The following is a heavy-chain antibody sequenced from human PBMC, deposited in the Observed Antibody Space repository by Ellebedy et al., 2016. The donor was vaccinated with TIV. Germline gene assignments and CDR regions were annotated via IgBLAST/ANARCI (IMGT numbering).Heavy chain of an antibody. Sequence: GGSLRLSXAASGFTFNFYSMNWVRQTAGKGLEWISYIDGTGTTTYYADSVKGRFTISRDDAKNSLYLHMNSLRDEDTAVYYCARRGNYLGDAFDIWGQGAMVIVSS. D-gene: IGHD1-26*01. CDR2: IDGTGTTT. CDR3: ARRGNYLGDAFDI. CDR1: GFTFNFYS. J-gene: IGHJ3*02. V-gene: IGHV3-48*02.